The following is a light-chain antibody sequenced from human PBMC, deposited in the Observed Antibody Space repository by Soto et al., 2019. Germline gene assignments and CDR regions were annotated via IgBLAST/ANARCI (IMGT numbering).Light chain of an antibody. CDR1: NSDIGGYNY. Sequence: QSVLTQPASVSGSPGQSITISCTGTNSDIGGYNYVSWYQQHPGKAPKLMIYDVSNRPSEVSYRFSGSKSGNTASLTISGLQAEDEADYYCSSYTSRSTLGVFGGGTKLTVL. J-gene: IGLJ2*01. V-gene: IGLV2-14*03. CDR3: SSYTSRSTLGV. CDR2: DVS.